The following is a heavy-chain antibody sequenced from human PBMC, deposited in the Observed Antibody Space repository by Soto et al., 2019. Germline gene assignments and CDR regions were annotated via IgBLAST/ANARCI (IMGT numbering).Heavy chain of an antibody. CDR2: INHSGST. CDR3: AATTGDYYYYGMDV. D-gene: IGHD4-17*01. CDR1: GGSFSGYY. V-gene: IGHV4-34*01. Sequence: SETLSLTCAVYGGSFSGYYWSWIRQPPGKGLEWIGEINHSGSTNYNPSLKSRVTISVDTSKNQFSLKLSSVTAADTAVYYCAATTGDYYYYGMDVWGQGTTVT. J-gene: IGHJ6*02.